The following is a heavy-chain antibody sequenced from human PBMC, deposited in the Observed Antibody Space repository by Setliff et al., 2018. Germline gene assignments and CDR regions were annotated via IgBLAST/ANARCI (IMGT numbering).Heavy chain of an antibody. CDR1: GGSFSGYY. V-gene: IGHV4-34*01. CDR3: ARVVPAAMYSDY. D-gene: IGHD2-2*01. J-gene: IGHJ4*02. Sequence: PSETLSLTCAVYGGSFSGYYWSWIRRPPGKGLEWIGEINHSGSTNYNPSLKSRVTISVDTSKNQFSLKLSSVTAADTAVYYCARVVPAAMYSDYWGQGTLVTVSS. CDR2: INHSGST.